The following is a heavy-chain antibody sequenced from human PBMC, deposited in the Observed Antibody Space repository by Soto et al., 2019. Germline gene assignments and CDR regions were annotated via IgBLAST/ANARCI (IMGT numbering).Heavy chain of an antibody. CDR2: ISYDGSNK. J-gene: IGHJ4*02. CDR1: GFTFSSYG. V-gene: IGHV3-30*18. D-gene: IGHD2-15*01. Sequence: QVQLVESGGGVVQPGRSLRLSCAASGFTFSSYGMHWVRQAPGKGLEWVAVISYDGSNKYYADSVKGRFTISRDNSKNTLDLLMNSLRAEDTAVYYCAKERARYCGGGSCYSIFDYWGQGTLVTVSS. CDR3: AKERARYCGGGSCYSIFDY.